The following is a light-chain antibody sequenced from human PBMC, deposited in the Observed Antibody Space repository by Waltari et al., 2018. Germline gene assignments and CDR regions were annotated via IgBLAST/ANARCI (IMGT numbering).Light chain of an antibody. Sequence: QSVLTQPPSASGTPGQRVTISCSGSSSNIGSNYVYWYQQLPGTAPKLLIYRNNQRPCGGPDRFSGSKAGTSASLAISGLRSEDEADYYCAAWDDSLSGLVVFGGGTKLTVL. J-gene: IGLJ2*01. CDR2: RNN. V-gene: IGLV1-47*01. CDR1: SSNIGSNY. CDR3: AAWDDSLSGLVV.